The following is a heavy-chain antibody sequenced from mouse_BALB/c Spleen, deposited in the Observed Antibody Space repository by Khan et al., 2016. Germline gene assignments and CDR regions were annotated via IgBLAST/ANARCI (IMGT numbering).Heavy chain of an antibody. CDR3: ARSITISYFDS. V-gene: IGHV1S137*01. Sequence: QVQLQQSGAELVRPGVSVKISCKGSGYTFTDYAMHWVTQSHAKSLEWIGVISTYYGDASYNQKFKGKATMTVDKSSSTAYMELARLTSEDSAIYYCARSITISYFDSWGQGTTLTVSS. CDR1: GYTFTDYA. J-gene: IGHJ2*01. CDR2: ISTYYGDA. D-gene: IGHD1-1*01.